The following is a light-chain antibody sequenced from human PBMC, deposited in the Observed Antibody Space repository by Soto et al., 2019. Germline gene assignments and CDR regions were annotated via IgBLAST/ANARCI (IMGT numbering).Light chain of an antibody. V-gene: IGKV3-20*01. Sequence: EIVLTQSPGILSLSPGERATLSCRASQTVSGNYLAWYQQKPGQSPRLLIYGSSDRATGIPDRFSGSGSGTDFTLTINRVEPVDFAVYYCHQSGSSPPYTFGQGTTLEI. CDR2: GSS. CDR3: HQSGSSPPYT. J-gene: IGKJ2*01. CDR1: QTVSGNY.